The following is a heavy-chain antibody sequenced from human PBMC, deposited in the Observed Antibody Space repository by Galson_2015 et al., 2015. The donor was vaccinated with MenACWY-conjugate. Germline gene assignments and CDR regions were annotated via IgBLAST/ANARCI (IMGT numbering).Heavy chain of an antibody. CDR1: GFTFSNNC. Sequence: SLRLSCAASGFTFSNNCMNWVRQAPGKGLEWVSYISSSGYTIFYADSVKGRFTISGDNATNSLYLQMSSLRNEDTAVYYCVRDVWTGIYHPRYLDYWGQGTLVTVSS. CDR3: VRDVWTGIYHPRYLDY. J-gene: IGHJ4*02. CDR2: ISSSGYTI. V-gene: IGHV3-48*02. D-gene: IGHD3/OR15-3a*01.